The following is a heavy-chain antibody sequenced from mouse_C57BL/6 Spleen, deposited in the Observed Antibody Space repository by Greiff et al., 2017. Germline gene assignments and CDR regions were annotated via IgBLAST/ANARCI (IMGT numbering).Heavy chain of an antibody. D-gene: IGHD1-2*01. CDR1: GFTFTDYY. V-gene: IGHV7-3*01. CDR2: IRNKANGYTT. CDR3: ARYGRLLDY. J-gene: IGHJ2*01. Sequence: EVHLVESGGGLVQPGGSLSLSCAASGFTFTDYYMSWVRQPPGKALEWLGFIRNKANGYTTEYSASVKGRFTISRDNSQSILYLQMNALRAEDSATYYCARYGRLLDYWGQGTTLTVSS.